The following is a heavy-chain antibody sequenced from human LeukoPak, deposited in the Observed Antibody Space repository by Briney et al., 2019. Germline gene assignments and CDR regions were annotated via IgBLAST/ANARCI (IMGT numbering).Heavy chain of an antibody. CDR2: IYYSGST. Sequence: SETLSLTCTVSGGSISSGGYYWSWIRQHPGKGLEWIGYIYYSGSTYYNPSLKSRVTISVDTSKNQFSLKLSSVTAADMAVYYCARHNYGGNSGWFDPWGQGTLVTVSS. V-gene: IGHV4-31*03. CDR3: ARHNYGGNSGWFDP. J-gene: IGHJ5*02. D-gene: IGHD4-23*01. CDR1: GGSISSGGYY.